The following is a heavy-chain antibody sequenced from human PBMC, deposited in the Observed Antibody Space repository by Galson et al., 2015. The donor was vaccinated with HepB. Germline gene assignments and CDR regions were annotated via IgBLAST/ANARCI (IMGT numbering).Heavy chain of an antibody. CDR1: GFTFNNFA. Sequence: SLRLSCAASGFTFNNFAMRWVRRAPGKGLELVSVISGSGGSTYYADSVKGRFTISRDNSKNTLYLQMNSLRADDTAVYYCAKDSVDDFWSGFDNCVQRTLVTIPP. V-gene: IGHV3-23*01. J-gene: IGHJ4*02. CDR3: AKDSVDDFWSGFDN. D-gene: IGHD3-3*01. CDR2: ISGSGGST.